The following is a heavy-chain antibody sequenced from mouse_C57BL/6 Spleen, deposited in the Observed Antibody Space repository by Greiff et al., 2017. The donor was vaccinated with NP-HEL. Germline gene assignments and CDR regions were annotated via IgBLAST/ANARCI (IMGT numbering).Heavy chain of an antibody. CDR1: GFTFSDYG. Sequence: EVKVVESGGGLVKPGGSPKLSCAASGFTFSDYGMHWVRQAPEKGLEWVAYISSGSSTIYYADTVKGRFTISRDNAKNTLFLQMTSLRSEDTAMYYCARPELREGAMDYWGQGTSVTVSS. CDR3: ARPELREGAMDY. D-gene: IGHD1-1*01. J-gene: IGHJ4*01. V-gene: IGHV5-17*01. CDR2: ISSGSSTI.